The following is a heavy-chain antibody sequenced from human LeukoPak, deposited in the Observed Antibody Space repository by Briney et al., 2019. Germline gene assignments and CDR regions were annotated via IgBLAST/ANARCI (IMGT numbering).Heavy chain of an antibody. Sequence: SETLSLTCAVYGGSFSGYYWSWIRQPPGKGLEWIGEINHSGSTNCNPSLKSRVTISVDTSKNQFSLKLSSVTAADTAVYYCARRTVSWEDFDYWGQGTLVTVSS. D-gene: IGHD1-26*01. CDR1: GGSFSGYY. CDR3: ARRTVSWEDFDY. V-gene: IGHV4-34*01. CDR2: INHSGST. J-gene: IGHJ4*02.